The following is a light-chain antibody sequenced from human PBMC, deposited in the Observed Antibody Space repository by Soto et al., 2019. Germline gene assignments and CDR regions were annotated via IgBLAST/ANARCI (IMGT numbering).Light chain of an antibody. CDR3: QLWDSSSDHVV. CDR1: NIGSKS. V-gene: IGLV3-21*04. Sequence: SYELTQPPSVSVAPGKTARITCGGNNIGSKSVHWYQQKPGQAPVLVIYYASDRPSGIPERFSGSNSGNTATLTISRVEAGDEADYYCQLWDSSSDHVVFGGGTKLTVL. J-gene: IGLJ2*01. CDR2: YAS.